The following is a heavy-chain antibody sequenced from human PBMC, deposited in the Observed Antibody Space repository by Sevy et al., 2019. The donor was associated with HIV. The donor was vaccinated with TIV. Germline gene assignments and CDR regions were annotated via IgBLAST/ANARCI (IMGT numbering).Heavy chain of an antibody. J-gene: IGHJ4*02. Sequence: GGSLRLSCAASGFTFSSYWMHWVRQAPGKGLVWVSRFNSDGSSTGYADSVKGRFTISRDNAKNTLYLQMNSLRAEDTAVYYCASTWGSGGYWGQGTLVTVSS. V-gene: IGHV3-74*01. CDR2: FNSDGSST. D-gene: IGHD7-27*01. CDR1: GFTFSSYW. CDR3: ASTWGSGGY.